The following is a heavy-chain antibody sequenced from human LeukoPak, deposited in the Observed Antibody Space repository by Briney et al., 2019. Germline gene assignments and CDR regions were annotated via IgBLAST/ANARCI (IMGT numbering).Heavy chain of an antibody. V-gene: IGHV3-23*01. CDR2: ICESVGYT. Sequence: GRSLRLSCAASGFIFSKYAMNWVREAAGQGLEWVSIICESVGYTHYAVHVKGRFTISRDNSNSTLYLQMDSLRAEDTAVYYCAKVLFPSGHAIIDYWGQGTLVTVSS. D-gene: IGHD3-3*01. J-gene: IGHJ4*02. CDR1: GFIFSKYA. CDR3: AKVLFPSGHAIIDY.